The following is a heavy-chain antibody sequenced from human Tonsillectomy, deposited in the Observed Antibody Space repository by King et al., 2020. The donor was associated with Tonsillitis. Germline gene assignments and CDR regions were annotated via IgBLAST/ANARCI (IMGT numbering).Heavy chain of an antibody. V-gene: IGHV3-73*02. D-gene: IGHD7-27*01. CDR2: IRTKPNSYAK. CDR3: TPLEALGIPDY. J-gene: IGHJ4*02. CDR1: GFTFSGSA. Sequence: VQLVESGGGLVQPRGSLKLSCAASGFTFSGSAMHWVRQASGKGLEWVVRIRTKPNSYAKAYAASVKGRFTISRDDSKNTAYLQMNSLKTEDTAVYYCTPLEALGIPDYWGQGTLVTVSS.